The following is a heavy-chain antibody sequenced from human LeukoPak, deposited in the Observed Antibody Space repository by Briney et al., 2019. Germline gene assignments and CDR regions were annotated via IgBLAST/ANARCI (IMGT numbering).Heavy chain of an antibody. D-gene: IGHD6-13*01. CDR1: GGSISSYY. Sequence: SETLSLTCTVSGGSISSYYWSWIRQPPGRGLEWIGYISYSGNTNYNPSLKSRVTISVDTSKNQFSLKLTSVTAADTAVYYCARQGGYIAPLALWGQGTLVTVSA. CDR2: ISYSGNT. J-gene: IGHJ4*02. CDR3: ARQGGYIAPLAL. V-gene: IGHV4-59*08.